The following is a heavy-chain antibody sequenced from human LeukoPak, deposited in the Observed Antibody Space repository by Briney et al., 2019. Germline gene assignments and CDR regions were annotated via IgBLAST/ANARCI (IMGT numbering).Heavy chain of an antibody. CDR1: GFTFDDYA. J-gene: IGHJ4*02. V-gene: IGHV3-9*01. D-gene: IGHD6-13*01. Sequence: QPGRSLRLSCAASGFTFDDYAMHWVRQAPGKGLEWVSGISWNSGSIGYADSVKGRFTISRDNSKNTLYLQMNSLRAEDTAVYYCAKAKYSSNWYYFDYWGQGTLVTVSS. CDR3: AKAKYSSNWYYFDY. CDR2: ISWNSGSI.